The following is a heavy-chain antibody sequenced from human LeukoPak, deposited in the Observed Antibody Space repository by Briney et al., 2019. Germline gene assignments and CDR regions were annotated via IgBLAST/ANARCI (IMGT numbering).Heavy chain of an antibody. V-gene: IGHV3-23*01. CDR1: GLTFSSYD. CDR3: ALWDSYTGSFDY. Sequence: PGGSLRLSCAASGLTFSSYDMSWFRQAPGRGLEWVSFISDSGVSKNYADSAKGRFTISRDNSKNTLYLQMNSLRAEDPAIYYCALWDSYTGSFDYWGQGALVTVSS. CDR2: ISDSGVSK. D-gene: IGHD3-22*01. J-gene: IGHJ4*02.